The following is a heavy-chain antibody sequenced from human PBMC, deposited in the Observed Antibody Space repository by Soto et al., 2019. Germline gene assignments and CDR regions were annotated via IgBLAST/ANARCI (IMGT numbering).Heavy chain of an antibody. CDR2: FTGSGGST. CDR1: GFTFSNYA. J-gene: IGHJ6*02. D-gene: IGHD3-3*01. V-gene: IGHV3-23*01. CDR3: ARDWTGDTCPCLDV. Sequence: EVQLLESGGGLVQPGASLRLSCAAAGFTFSNYALTCVRQSPGKGLEWVSPFTGSGGSTYYADSVRARFTISRDNSKHTLFLQMNSLRVEDTAIYHCARDWTGDTCPCLDVWGQGTTLSLSS.